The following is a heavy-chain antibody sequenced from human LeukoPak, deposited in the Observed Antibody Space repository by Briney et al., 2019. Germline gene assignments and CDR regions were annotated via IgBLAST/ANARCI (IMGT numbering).Heavy chain of an antibody. CDR3: AKARHASDGIAAATIDY. V-gene: IGHV3-30*04. Sequence: GRSLRLSCAASGFTFNYYSMHWVRQAPGKGLEWVAGISYDGSNEYYADAMKGRFTTSRDNSKNTLYLQMNSLRAEDTAVYYCAKARHASDGIAAATIDYWGQGTLVTVSS. CDR2: ISYDGSNE. D-gene: IGHD6-13*01. CDR1: GFTFNYYS. J-gene: IGHJ4*02.